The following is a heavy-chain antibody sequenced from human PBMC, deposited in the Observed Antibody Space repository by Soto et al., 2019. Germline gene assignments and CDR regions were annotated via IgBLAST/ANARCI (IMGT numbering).Heavy chain of an antibody. CDR3: ARYRKLSTWQLLPLVS. D-gene: IGHD3-22*01. Sequence: SETLSLTCTVSGGSISSYSWSWIRQPAGKGLEWIGRMYTSGSTNYNPSLKSRVTMSVDTSKNQFSLKLSSVTAAGTAVYYCARYRKLSTWQLLPLVSWGQGTLVTVSS. J-gene: IGHJ5*02. CDR2: MYTSGST. V-gene: IGHV4-4*07. CDR1: GGSISSYS.